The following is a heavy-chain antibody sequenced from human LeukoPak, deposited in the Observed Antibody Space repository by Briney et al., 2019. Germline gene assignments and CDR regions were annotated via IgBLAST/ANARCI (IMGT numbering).Heavy chain of an antibody. J-gene: IGHJ5*01. Sequence: SETLSLTCSDSVDSFSNYYWTCIPQPPGKGLEWIGYVYYSGSTNYNPSLKTRLHLSVDTSKNRFSLKLSSVTAADTAVYYCASSPRLTTSWFLFDSWGHGTLVTVSS. CDR1: VDSFSNYY. V-gene: IGHV4-59*08. CDR3: ASSPRLTTSWFLFDS. D-gene: IGHD2-2*01. CDR2: VYYSGST.